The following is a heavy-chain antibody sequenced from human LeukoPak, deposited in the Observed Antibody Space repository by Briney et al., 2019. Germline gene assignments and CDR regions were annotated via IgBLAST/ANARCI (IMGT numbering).Heavy chain of an antibody. V-gene: IGHV3-30-3*01. Sequence: AGGSLRLSCAASRFTFSSYAMHWVRQAPGKGLEWVAVISYDGSNKYYADSVKGKGRFTISRDNSKNTLYLQMNSLRAEDTAVYYCARVWREPPPHHWYFDLWGRGTLVTVSS. CDR1: RFTFSSYA. J-gene: IGHJ2*01. CDR3: ARVWREPPPHHWYFDL. CDR2: ISYDGSNK. D-gene: IGHD1-26*01.